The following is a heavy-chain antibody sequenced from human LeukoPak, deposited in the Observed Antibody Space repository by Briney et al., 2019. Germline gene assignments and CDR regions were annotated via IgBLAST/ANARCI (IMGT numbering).Heavy chain of an antibody. CDR3: ARDPYSSGYYPYYYMDV. Sequence: GGSLRLSCAASGFTFSSYSMNWVRQAPGKGLEWVSSISSSSSYIYYADSVKGRFTISSDNAKNSLYLQMNSLRAEDTAVYYCARDPYSSGYYPYYYMDVWGKGTTVTVSS. CDR2: ISSSSSYI. D-gene: IGHD3-22*01. V-gene: IGHV3-21*01. CDR1: GFTFSSYS. J-gene: IGHJ6*03.